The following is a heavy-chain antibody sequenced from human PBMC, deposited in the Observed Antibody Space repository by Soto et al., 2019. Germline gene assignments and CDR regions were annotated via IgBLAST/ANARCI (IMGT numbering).Heavy chain of an antibody. V-gene: IGHV3-23*01. CDR3: AKYTGENYYYYYVDV. CDR2: LGGGGGST. CDR1: GFTFSSYA. D-gene: IGHD5-18*01. J-gene: IGHJ6*03. Sequence: GGSLRLSCAASGFTFSSYAMSWVRQAPGKGLEWVSGLGGGGGSTYYGDSVKGRFTISRDNSKKTLYLQMNSLRAEDTAVYYCAKYTGENYYYYYVDVWGNGTTVTVSS.